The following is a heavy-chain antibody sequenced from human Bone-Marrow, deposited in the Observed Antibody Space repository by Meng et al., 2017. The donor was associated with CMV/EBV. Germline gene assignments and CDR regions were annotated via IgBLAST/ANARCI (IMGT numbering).Heavy chain of an antibody. V-gene: IGHV3-21*01. D-gene: IGHD3-3*01. CDR1: GFTFSSYS. CDR2: ISSSSSYI. J-gene: IGHJ5*02. Sequence: GESLKISCAASGFTFSSYSMNWVRQAPGKGLEWVSSISSSSSYIYYADSVKGRFTISRDNAKNSLYLQMNSLRAEDTAVYYCARVRDYDFWSGYPGNWFDPWGQGTRVTGYS. CDR3: ARVRDYDFWSGYPGNWFDP.